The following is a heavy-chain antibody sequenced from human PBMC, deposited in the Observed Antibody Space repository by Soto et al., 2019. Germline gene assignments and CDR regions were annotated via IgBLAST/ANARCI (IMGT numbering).Heavy chain of an antibody. J-gene: IGHJ5*02. D-gene: IGHD2-2*01. V-gene: IGHV1-18*01. CDR3: ARVVPGAEAWFGP. Sequence: GASVEVSCETSGYTFSNYCITWVLEAPGQPLEWLGWISLYSDGTNYAQKFQGRVSMTTDTSTTTAYMELRSLRSDDTAVYYCARVVPGAEAWFGPWGQGTLVTVSS. CDR2: ISLYSDGT. CDR1: GYTFSNYC.